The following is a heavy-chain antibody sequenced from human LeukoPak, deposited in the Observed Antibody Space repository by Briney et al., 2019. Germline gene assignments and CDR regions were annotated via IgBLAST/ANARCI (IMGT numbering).Heavy chain of an antibody. D-gene: IGHD3-10*01. CDR2: IYYSGGT. V-gene: IGHV4-59*01. J-gene: IGHJ5*02. CDR1: GVAISSYY. CDR3: ARTTGYYGSGSYYWFDP. Sequence: SQTLSLTCALSGVAISSYYRGWIRQPPGKGLECIGCIYYSGGTTYNTSPTSRVTTSVDTSKNQSSPKLSSVTAADTAVYYCARTTGYYGSGSYYWFDPWGQGTLVTVSS.